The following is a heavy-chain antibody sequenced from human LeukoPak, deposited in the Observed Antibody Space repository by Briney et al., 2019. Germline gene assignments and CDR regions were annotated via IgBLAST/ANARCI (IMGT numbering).Heavy chain of an antibody. CDR2: ISGSGVST. V-gene: IGHV3-23*01. CDR3: AKVIGYTYDFDY. D-gene: IGHD5-18*01. Sequence: GGSLRLSCAASGFTFSSYAKTWVRQAPGKGLEWVSAISGSGVSTYYADSVKGRFTISRDNSKNTLYLQMNSLRAEDTAVYYCAKVIGYTYDFDYWGQGTLVTVSS. CDR1: GFTFSSYA. J-gene: IGHJ4*02.